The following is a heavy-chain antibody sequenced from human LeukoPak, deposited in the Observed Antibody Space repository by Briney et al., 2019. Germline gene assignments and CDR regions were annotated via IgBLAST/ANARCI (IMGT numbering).Heavy chain of an antibody. V-gene: IGHV3-23*01. J-gene: IGHJ4*02. D-gene: IGHD5-12*01. Sequence: GGSLRLSCAASGFTFGSYAVSWVRQAPGKGLEWVSDINGSGGSTYYADSVKGRFTISRDTSKKTLYLQMNSLRAEDTAVYYCAQRGGYSAYDPFDYWGRGTLVTVSS. CDR1: GFTFGSYA. CDR2: INGSGGST. CDR3: AQRGGYSAYDPFDY.